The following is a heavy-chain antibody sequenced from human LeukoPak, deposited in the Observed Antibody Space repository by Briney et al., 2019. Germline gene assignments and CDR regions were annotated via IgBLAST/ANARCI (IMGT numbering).Heavy chain of an antibody. Sequence: GGSLRLSCAASGFTFSSYWMNWARQAPGKGLEWVSTISGSGDSTYYADSVKGRFTISRDNSKNTLYLQMNSLRAEDTAVYYCAKNPATYYDFWSAYPHFDYWGQGTLVTVSS. CDR1: GFTFSSYW. J-gene: IGHJ4*02. D-gene: IGHD3-3*01. CDR3: AKNPATYYDFWSAYPHFDY. CDR2: ISGSGDST. V-gene: IGHV3-23*01.